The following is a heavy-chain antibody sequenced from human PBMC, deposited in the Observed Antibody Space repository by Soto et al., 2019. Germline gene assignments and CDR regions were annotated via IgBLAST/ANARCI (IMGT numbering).Heavy chain of an antibody. D-gene: IGHD6-25*01. V-gene: IGHV1-2*02. J-gene: IGHJ4*02. CDR1: GYTFTDSH. CDR3: ATDLGSGRIP. Sequence: QVQLVQSGAEVQKPGASVKVSCKTSGYTFTDSHMHWVRQAPGQGLEWMGWISPSSGGTNFARKFQARVTLTRDTSISTAYMEVTSLKSDDTAVYYCATDLGSGRIPWGQGTLVTVTS. CDR2: ISPSSGGT.